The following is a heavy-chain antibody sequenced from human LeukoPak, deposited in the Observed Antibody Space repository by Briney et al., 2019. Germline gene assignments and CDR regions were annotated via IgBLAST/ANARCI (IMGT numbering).Heavy chain of an antibody. CDR3: AKDLGYYYDSSGPFDY. D-gene: IGHD3-22*01. Sequence: SGRSLRLSCAASGFTFSSYGMHWVRQAPGKGLEWVAFIRYDGSNKYYADSVKGRFTISRDNSKNTLYLQMNSLRAEDTAVYYCAKDLGYYYDSSGPFDYWGQGTLVTVSS. J-gene: IGHJ4*02. V-gene: IGHV3-30*02. CDR2: IRYDGSNK. CDR1: GFTFSSYG.